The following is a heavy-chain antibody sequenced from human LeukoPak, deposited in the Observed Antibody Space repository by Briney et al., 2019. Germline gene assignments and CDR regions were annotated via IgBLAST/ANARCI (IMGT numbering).Heavy chain of an antibody. CDR3: ARAGHYYDSSGTDAFDI. CDR1: GGTFSSYA. V-gene: IGHV1-69*04. CDR2: IIPIFGIA. D-gene: IGHD3-22*01. Sequence: GASVKVSCKASGGTFSSYAISWVRQAPGQGLEWMGRIIPIFGIANYAQKFQGRVTITADKSTSTAYMELSSLRSEDTAMYYCARAGHYYDSSGTDAFDIWGQGTMVTVSS. J-gene: IGHJ3*02.